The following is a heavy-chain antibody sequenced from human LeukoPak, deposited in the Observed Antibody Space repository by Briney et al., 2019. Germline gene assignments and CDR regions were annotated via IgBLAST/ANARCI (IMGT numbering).Heavy chain of an antibody. V-gene: IGHV1-2*02. Sequence: ASVKVSCKASGYTFTGYYMHWARQAPGQGLEWMGWINPNSGGTNYAQKFQGRVTMTRDTSISTAYMELSRLRSDDTAVYYCARGGEVGFYYGMDVWGQGTTVTVSS. D-gene: IGHD3-16*01. CDR3: ARGGEVGFYYGMDV. CDR2: INPNSGGT. J-gene: IGHJ6*02. CDR1: GYTFTGYY.